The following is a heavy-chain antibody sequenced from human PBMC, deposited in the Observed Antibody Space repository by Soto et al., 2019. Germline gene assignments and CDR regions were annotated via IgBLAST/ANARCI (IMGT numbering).Heavy chain of an antibody. CDR1: GFSFSSYA. CDR2: ISGSGGST. V-gene: IGHV3-23*01. J-gene: IGHJ4*02. Sequence: XGSLGLSCAASGFSFSSYAMSGVRQAPGKGLEWVSAISGSGGSTYYADSVKGRFTISRDNSKNTLYLQMNSLRAEDTAVYYCANLLGALMTTWGQGTLVTVSS. D-gene: IGHD3-16*01. CDR3: ANLLGALMTT.